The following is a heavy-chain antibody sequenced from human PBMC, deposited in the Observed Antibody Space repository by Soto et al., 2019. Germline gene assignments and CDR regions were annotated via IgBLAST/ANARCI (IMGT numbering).Heavy chain of an antibody. CDR3: ATDASYASGWGFDS. V-gene: IGHV3-9*01. Sequence: EVQLLESGGGLVQPGSSLRLSCAASGFSFEDYAMHWVRQAPGKGLQWVSGISWNSGDIGYADSVRGRFTISRDSGTNYLYLQMDSLKLEDTALYYCATDASYASGWGFDSWGQGTLVTVST. D-gene: IGHD6-19*01. J-gene: IGHJ4*02. CDR1: GFSFEDYA. CDR2: ISWNSGDI.